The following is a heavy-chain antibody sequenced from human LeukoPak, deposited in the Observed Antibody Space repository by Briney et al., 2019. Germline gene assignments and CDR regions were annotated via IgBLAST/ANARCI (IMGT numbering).Heavy chain of an antibody. CDR1: GYTFTGYW. D-gene: IGHD3-22*01. V-gene: IGHV1-46*01. CDR2: ISPSGGST. CDR3: GANYYDSSGYYPNWFDP. Sequence: ASVKVSCKAFGYTFTGYWMHWVRQAPGQGPEWMGVISPSGGSTIYAQKFQGRVTITADESTSTGYMELSSLRSEDTAVYYCGANYYDSSGYYPNWFDPWGQGTLVTVSS. J-gene: IGHJ5*02.